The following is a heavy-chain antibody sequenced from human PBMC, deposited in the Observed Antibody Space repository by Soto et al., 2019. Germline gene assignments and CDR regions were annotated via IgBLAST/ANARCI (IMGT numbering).Heavy chain of an antibody. Sequence: QVQLVQSGAEVKKPGSSVKVSCKASGGTFSSYAISWVRQAPGQGLEWMGGIIPISGTANYAQKFQGRVTITADESTSTAYMELSSLRSEYTAVYYCARSQGSSTSLEIYYYYYYGMDVWAKGPRSPSP. CDR1: GGTFSSYA. CDR3: ARSQGSSTSLEIYYYYYYGMDV. CDR2: IIPISGTA. J-gene: IGHJ6*02. V-gene: IGHV1-69*01. D-gene: IGHD2-2*01.